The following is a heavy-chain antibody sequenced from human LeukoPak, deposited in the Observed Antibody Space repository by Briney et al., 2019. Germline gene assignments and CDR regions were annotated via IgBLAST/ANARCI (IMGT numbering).Heavy chain of an antibody. CDR2: IRYDGSNK. Sequence: GGSLRLSCAASGFTFSSYGMHWVRQAPGKGLEWVAFIRYDGSNKYYADSVKGRFTISRDNSKNTLYLQMNSLRAEDTAVYYCAKDRKRRYSGYGYYFDYWGQGTLVTVSS. V-gene: IGHV3-30*02. J-gene: IGHJ4*02. CDR1: GFTFSSYG. CDR3: AKDRKRRYSGYGYYFDY. D-gene: IGHD5-12*01.